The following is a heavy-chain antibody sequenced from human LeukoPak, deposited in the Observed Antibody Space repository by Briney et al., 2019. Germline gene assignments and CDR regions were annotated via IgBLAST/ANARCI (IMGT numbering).Heavy chain of an antibody. J-gene: IGHJ4*02. CDR3: AAGTAADF. Sequence: GGSLRLSCVVSGIPFSDYYMNWIRLAPGKGLEWISYISASSSYTDYADSVKGRFTISRDNAKNTLYLQMNSLRVEDTAVYYCAAGTAADFWGQGTLVTVSS. CDR2: ISASSSYT. V-gene: IGHV3-11*03. CDR1: GIPFSDYY. D-gene: IGHD6-13*01.